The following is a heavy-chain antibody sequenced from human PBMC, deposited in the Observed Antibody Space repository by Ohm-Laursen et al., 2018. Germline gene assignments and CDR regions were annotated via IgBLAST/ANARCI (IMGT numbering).Heavy chain of an antibody. Sequence: SLRLSCAASGLTFSSYSMNWVRQAPGKGLEWVSSISSSSSYIYYADSVKGRFTISRDNAKNSLYLQMNSLRAEDTAVYYCASWLECYDSSGYYGFDYWGQGTLVTVSS. J-gene: IGHJ4*02. V-gene: IGHV3-21*01. D-gene: IGHD3-22*01. CDR1: GLTFSSYS. CDR2: ISSSSSYI. CDR3: ASWLECYDSSGYYGFDY.